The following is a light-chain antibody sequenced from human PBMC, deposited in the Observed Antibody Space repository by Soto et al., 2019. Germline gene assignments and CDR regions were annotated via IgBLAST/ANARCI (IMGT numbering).Light chain of an antibody. V-gene: IGKV1-33*01. J-gene: IGKJ3*01. CDR1: QDISNY. CDR2: DAS. CDR3: QQYDNLPPFT. Sequence: DIQMTQSPSSLSASVGDRVTITCQASQDISNYLNWYQQKPGKAPKLLSYDASNLETGVPSRFSGSGSGTDFTFTISSLQPEYIATYYCQQYDNLPPFTFGPGTKVDIK.